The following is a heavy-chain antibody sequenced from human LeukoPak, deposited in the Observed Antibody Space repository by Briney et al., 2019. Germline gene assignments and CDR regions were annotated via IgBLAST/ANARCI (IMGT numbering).Heavy chain of an antibody. Sequence: SETLSLTCTVSGGSISSYYWSWIRQPPGKGLEWIGYIYYSGSTNYNPSLKSRVTISVDTSKNQFSLKLSSVTAADTAVYYCARQLGTRYDFWNGYYTGWFDPWGQGTLVTVSS. V-gene: IGHV4-59*01. J-gene: IGHJ5*02. CDR1: GGSISSYY. D-gene: IGHD3-3*01. CDR2: IYYSGST. CDR3: ARQLGTRYDFWNGYYTGWFDP.